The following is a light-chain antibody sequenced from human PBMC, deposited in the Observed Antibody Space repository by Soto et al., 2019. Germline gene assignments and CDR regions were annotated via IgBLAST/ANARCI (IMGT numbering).Light chain of an antibody. CDR3: QQRSNWPIT. V-gene: IGKV3D-20*02. CDR2: GVS. CDR1: QSVNTKY. J-gene: IGKJ5*01. Sequence: TQSPATLSVSPGARATLSCRASQSVNTKYLAWYQQKPGQAPRLLISGVSSRATGIPDRFSGSGSGTDFTLTINSLEPEDFAVYYCQQRSNWPITFGQGTRLEI.